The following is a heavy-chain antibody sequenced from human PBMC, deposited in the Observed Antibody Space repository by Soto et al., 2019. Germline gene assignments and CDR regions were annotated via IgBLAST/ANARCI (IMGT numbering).Heavy chain of an antibody. J-gene: IGHJ4*02. CDR2: IKQDGIEK. Sequence: EVQLVQSGGGLVQPGGSLRLSCVGSGFTFSSHWVTWVRQSAGKGPEWVANIKQDGIEKHYANSVKDRFIISRDNAKNSLFLQMYSLRPEDTAVYYCASRPSDGTYYALFDYWGQGALVTVSS. V-gene: IGHV3-7*03. CDR1: GFTFSSHW. CDR3: ASRPSDGTYYALFDY. D-gene: IGHD3-3*01.